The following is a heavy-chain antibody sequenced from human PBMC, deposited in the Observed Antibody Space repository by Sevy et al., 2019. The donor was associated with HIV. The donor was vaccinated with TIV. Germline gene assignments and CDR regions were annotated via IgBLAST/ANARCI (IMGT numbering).Heavy chain of an antibody. Sequence: GGSLRLSCAASGFTFSSYAMHWVRQAPGKGLEWVAVISGDGSNKYYADSVKGRFTISRDNSKNTLYLQMNSLRAEDTAVYYCARDQHDYGGNLRTGWFDPWGQGTLVTVSS. CDR3: ARDQHDYGGNLRTGWFDP. CDR1: GFTFSSYA. V-gene: IGHV3-30-3*01. D-gene: IGHD4-17*01. J-gene: IGHJ5*02. CDR2: ISGDGSNK.